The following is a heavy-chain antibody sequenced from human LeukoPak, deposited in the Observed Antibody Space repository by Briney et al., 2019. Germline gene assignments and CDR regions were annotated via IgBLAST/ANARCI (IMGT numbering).Heavy chain of an antibody. CDR2: IYTSGST. D-gene: IGHD2-2*01. CDR1: GGSISRGSYY. Sequence: SQTLSLTCTVSGGSISRGSYYWSWIRQPAGKGLEWIGRIYTSGSTNYNPSLKSRVTISVDTSKNQFSLKLSSVTAADTAVYYCARASLIKVVPADQGYYFDYWGQGTLVTVSS. J-gene: IGHJ4*02. V-gene: IGHV4-61*02. CDR3: ARASLIKVVPADQGYYFDY.